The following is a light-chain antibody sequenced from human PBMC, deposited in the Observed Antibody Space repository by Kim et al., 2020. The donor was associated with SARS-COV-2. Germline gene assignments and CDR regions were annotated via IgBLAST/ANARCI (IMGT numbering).Light chain of an antibody. J-gene: IGKJ2*01. CDR2: KAV. CDR1: QSISNW. V-gene: IGKV1-5*03. Sequence: ASVGDRVTLTCRDSQSISNWLVWYQQKPGKAPKLLISKAVTLESGVPSRFSGSGSGTEYTLTISSLQPDDFATYYCQQYDAYPYTFGQGTKVDIK. CDR3: QQYDAYPYT.